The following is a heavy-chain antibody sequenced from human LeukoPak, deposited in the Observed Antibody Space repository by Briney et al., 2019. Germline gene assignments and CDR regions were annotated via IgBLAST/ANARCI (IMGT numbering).Heavy chain of an antibody. J-gene: IGHJ4*02. CDR2: IYHSGST. Sequence: SETLSLTCAVSGYSISRGYYWGWIRQPPGKGLEWIGTIYHSGSTYYNPSLESRVTISVDTSKNQFSLKLNSVTAAYTAVYYCARKLYYGDYFDYWGQGALVTVSS. D-gene: IGHD2-8*01. CDR1: GYSISRGYY. CDR3: ARKLYYGDYFDY. V-gene: IGHV4-38-2*01.